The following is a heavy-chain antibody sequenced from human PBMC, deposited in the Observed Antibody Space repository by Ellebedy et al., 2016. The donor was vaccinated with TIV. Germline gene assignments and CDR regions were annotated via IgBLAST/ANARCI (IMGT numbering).Heavy chain of an antibody. J-gene: IGHJ4*02. CDR3: ARDGGSYSDFDY. Sequence: AASVKVSCKASGYTLTSYGISWVRQAPGQGLEWMGWINPNSGGTNYAQKFQGWVTMTRDTSISPAYMELRRLRSDDTAVYYCARDGGSYSDFDYWGQGTLVTVSS. D-gene: IGHD1-26*01. CDR1: GYTLTSYG. V-gene: IGHV1-2*04. CDR2: INPNSGGT.